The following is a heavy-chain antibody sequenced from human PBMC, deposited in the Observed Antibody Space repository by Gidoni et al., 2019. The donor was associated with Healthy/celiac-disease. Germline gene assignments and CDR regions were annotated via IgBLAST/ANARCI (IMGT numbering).Heavy chain of an antibody. D-gene: IGHD3-22*01. CDR2: IYYSGST. Sequence: QVQLQESGPGLVKPSQTLSLTCTVSGGPISSGGYYWSWIRQHPGKGLEWIGYIYYSGSTYYNPSLKSRVTIAVDTSKNQFSLKLSSVTAADTAVYYCARTYDSSGYYYYNDAFDIWGQGTMVTVSS. V-gene: IGHV4-31*03. J-gene: IGHJ3*02. CDR1: GGPISSGGYY. CDR3: ARTYDSSGYYYYNDAFDI.